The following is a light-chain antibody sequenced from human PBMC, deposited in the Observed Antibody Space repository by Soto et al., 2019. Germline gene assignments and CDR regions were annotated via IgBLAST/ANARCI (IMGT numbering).Light chain of an antibody. CDR2: EAS. V-gene: IGKV1-6*01. CDR1: QGIRND. CDR3: LQDFNYPRT. Sequence: AILMTQSPSSLSASVGDRVTITCRASQGIRNDLAWYQQKPGKAPKLLIYEASTLQSGVPSRFSGSYSGTDFTLTIGSLQPEDSATYYCLQDFNYPRTFGQGTKVDIK. J-gene: IGKJ1*01.